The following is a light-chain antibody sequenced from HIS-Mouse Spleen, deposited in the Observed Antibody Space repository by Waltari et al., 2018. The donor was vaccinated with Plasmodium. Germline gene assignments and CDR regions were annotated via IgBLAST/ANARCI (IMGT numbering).Light chain of an antibody. CDR2: EVS. J-gene: IGLJ2*01. CDR1: SSDVGGYNY. Sequence: QSALTQPPSASGSPGRSVTISSTGTSSDVGGYNYVSWYQQHPGKAPKLMIYEVSKRPSGVPDRFSGSKSGNTASLTVSGLQAEDEADYYCSSYAGSNNLVFGGGTKLTVL. V-gene: IGLV2-8*01. CDR3: SSYAGSNNLV.